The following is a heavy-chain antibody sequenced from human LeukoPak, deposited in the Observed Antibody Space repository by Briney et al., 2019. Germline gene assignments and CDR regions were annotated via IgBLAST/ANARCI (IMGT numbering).Heavy chain of an antibody. Sequence: GGSLRLSCAASGFNFDDYTMHWVRQPPGKGLERVSLISWDGSTTYYADSVKGRFTISRDNSKDSLYLQMNSLRTEDTAFYYCAKKGVAVTSTGSYFDYWGQGTLVTVSS. D-gene: IGHD6-19*01. CDR2: ISWDGSTT. CDR1: GFNFDDYT. J-gene: IGHJ4*02. V-gene: IGHV3-43*01. CDR3: AKKGVAVTSTGSYFDY.